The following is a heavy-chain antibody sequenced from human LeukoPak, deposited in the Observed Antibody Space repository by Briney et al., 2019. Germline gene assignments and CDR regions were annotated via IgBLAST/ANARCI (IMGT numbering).Heavy chain of an antibody. CDR3: ARYPYYYDSSGYYSTKYYFDY. Sequence: SETLSLTCTVSGYSISSGYYWDWIRQPPGKGLEWIGEINHSGSTNYNPSLKSRVTISVDTSKNQFSLKLSSVTAADTAVYYCARYPYYYDSSGYYSTKYYFDYWGQGTLVTVSS. CDR2: INHSGST. CDR1: GYSISSGYY. V-gene: IGHV4-38-2*02. D-gene: IGHD3-22*01. J-gene: IGHJ4*02.